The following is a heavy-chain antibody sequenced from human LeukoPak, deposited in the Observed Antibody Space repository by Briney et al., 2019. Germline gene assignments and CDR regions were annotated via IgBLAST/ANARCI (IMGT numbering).Heavy chain of an antibody. CDR2: ISGSGGST. V-gene: IGHV3-23*01. D-gene: IGHD6-19*01. J-gene: IGHJ6*02. CDR1: GFTFSSYA. CDR3: ARGNRDSSGFYYYYGMDV. Sequence: PGGSLRLSCAASGFTFSSYAMGWVRQAPGKGLEWVSAISGSGGSTYYADSVKGRFTISRDNAKNSLYLQLSSLRAEDTAFYYCARGNRDSSGFYYYYGMDVWGQGTTVTVSS.